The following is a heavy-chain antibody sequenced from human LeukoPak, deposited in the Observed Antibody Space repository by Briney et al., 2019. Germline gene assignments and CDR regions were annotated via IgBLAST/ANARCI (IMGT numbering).Heavy chain of an antibody. V-gene: IGHV3-23*01. CDR3: AKGDGYSGYGDAPDI. D-gene: IGHD5-12*01. CDR2: LNESGGTT. J-gene: IGHJ3*02. CDR1: GFSFSNYA. Sequence: GGSLRLSCAASGFSFSNYAMNWVRQAPGKGLEWVSSLNESGGTTDYADSVRGRFTISRDNSKNTLYLQMNSLRAEDTAVYYCAKGDGYSGYGDAPDIWGQGTMVTVSS.